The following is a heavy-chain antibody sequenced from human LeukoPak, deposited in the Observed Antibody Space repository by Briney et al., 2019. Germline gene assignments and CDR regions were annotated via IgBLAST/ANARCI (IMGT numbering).Heavy chain of an antibody. CDR2: INSDGSST. Sequence: GGSLRLSCAASGFTFSSHWMYWVRQAPGKGLVWVSHINSDGSSTSYADSVKGRFTISRDSAKNTLYLQMNSLRAEDTAVYYCARVPFDYGDYVFDYWGQGTLVTVSS. J-gene: IGHJ4*02. CDR3: ARVPFDYGDYVFDY. CDR1: GFTFSSHW. D-gene: IGHD4-17*01. V-gene: IGHV3-74*01.